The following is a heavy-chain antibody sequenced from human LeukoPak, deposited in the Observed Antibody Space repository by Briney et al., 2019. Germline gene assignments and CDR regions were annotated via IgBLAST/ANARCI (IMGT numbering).Heavy chain of an antibody. J-gene: IGHJ6*03. V-gene: IGHV4-34*01. CDR3: ARKVLGRSYCSSTSCRGYYYYYYMDV. CDR2: INHSGST. CDR1: GGSFSGYY. D-gene: IGHD2-2*01. Sequence: SETLSLTCAVYGGSFSGYYWSWIRQPPGKGLEWIGEINHSGSTNYNPSLKSRVTISVDTSKNQFSLKLSSVTAADTAVYYCARKVLGRSYCSSTSCRGYYYYYYMDVWGKGTTVTVSS.